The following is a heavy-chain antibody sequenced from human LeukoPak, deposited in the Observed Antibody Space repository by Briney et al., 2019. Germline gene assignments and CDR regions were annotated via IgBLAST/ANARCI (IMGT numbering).Heavy chain of an antibody. V-gene: IGHV3-43*01. Sequence: GGSLRLSCEASGFTFDDYSFHWVRQAPGKGLEWLSLISRDGRATYYADSVKGRFTISRDNSKNSLYLQMNSLRTEDTALYYCTKDRYCTTTFCPLDYWGQGTLVTVSS. J-gene: IGHJ4*02. CDR3: TKDRYCTTTFCPLDY. D-gene: IGHD2-8*01. CDR2: ISRDGRAT. CDR1: GFTFDDYS.